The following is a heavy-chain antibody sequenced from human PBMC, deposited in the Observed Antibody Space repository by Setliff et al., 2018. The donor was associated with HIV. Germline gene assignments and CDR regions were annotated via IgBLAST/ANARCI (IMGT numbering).Heavy chain of an antibody. CDR2: ISSSSSYI. D-gene: IGHD2-15*01. Sequence: GGSLRLSCAASGFSFRDYYMNWIRQAPGKGLEWVSSISSSSSYIYYADSVKGRFTISRDNAKNSLYLQMNSLRAEDTAVYYCARVQGGFLGYCSGGSCYSSQWGQGTLVTVSS. CDR1: GFSFRDYY. V-gene: IGHV3-21*01. CDR3: ARVQGGFLGYCSGGSCYSSQ. J-gene: IGHJ4*02.